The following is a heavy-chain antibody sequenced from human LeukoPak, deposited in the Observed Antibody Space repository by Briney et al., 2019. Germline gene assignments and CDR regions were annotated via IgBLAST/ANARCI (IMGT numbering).Heavy chain of an antibody. CDR1: GFSFKDYW. CDR2: ITPDGSGK. J-gene: IGHJ5*02. Sequence: GGSLRLSCAASGFSFKDYWMSWVRQAPGKGLEWVADITPDGSGKTYVDSVKGRFTISRDNAKQSLYLQMDTVTAEDTAVYYCARGGIAAAGVNWFDPWGQGTLVTVSS. CDR3: ARGGIAAAGVNWFDP. D-gene: IGHD6-13*01. V-gene: IGHV3-7*01.